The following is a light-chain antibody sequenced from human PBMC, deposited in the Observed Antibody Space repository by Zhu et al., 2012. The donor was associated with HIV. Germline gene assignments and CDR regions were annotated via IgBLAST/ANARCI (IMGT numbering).Light chain of an antibody. CDR3: QQRSSWPLT. J-gene: IGKJ4*01. CDR1: GSVRSF. V-gene: IGKV3-11*01. CDR2: DTS. Sequence: IVLTQSPATLSLSPGERATVSCRASGSVRSFLAWYQQKPGQAPRLLIYDTSKRATGIPARFSGSGSGTDFTLTISSLEPEDFAPYYCQQRSSWPLTFGGGTKVEIK.